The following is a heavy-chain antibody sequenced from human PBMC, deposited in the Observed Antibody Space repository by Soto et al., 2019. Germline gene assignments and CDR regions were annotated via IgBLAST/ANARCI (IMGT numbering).Heavy chain of an antibody. CDR1: GFTFSSYA. CDR2: VLGGGGST. V-gene: IGHV3-23*01. CDR3: ARKGPPRDAFDI. Sequence: EVQLLESGGGLVQPGESLRLSCAASGFTFSSYAMSWVRQTPGKGLEWVSGVLGGGGSTFYADSVKGRFTISRDNSKNPLYVQMNSLRAEDTAIYYCARKGPPRDAFDIWGQGTMVTVSS. J-gene: IGHJ3*02.